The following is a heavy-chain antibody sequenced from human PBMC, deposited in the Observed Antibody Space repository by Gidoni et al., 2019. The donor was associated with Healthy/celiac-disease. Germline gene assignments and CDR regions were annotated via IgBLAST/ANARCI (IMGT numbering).Heavy chain of an antibody. V-gene: IGHV4-34*01. D-gene: IGHD1-20*01. J-gene: IGHJ4*02. CDR2: NNHSGST. CDR3: ARLGITGK. CDR1: GGSCSGYY. Sequence: QVQPQLWGAGLLKPSETLSLTCAVYGGSCSGYYWGWIRQPPGKGLEWFGENNHSGSTNYNPSLKSRVTISVDTSKNQFSLKLGSVTAADTAVYYCARLGITGKWGQGTLVTVSS.